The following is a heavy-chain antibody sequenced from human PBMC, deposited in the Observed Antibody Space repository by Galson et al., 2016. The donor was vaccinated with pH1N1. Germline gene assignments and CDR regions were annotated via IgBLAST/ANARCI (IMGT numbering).Heavy chain of an antibody. CDR2: IDNDGRGT. CDR1: GFPFSDYW. V-gene: IGHV3-74*01. J-gene: IGHJ4*02. Sequence: SLRLSCAASGFPFSDYWMHWVRQAPGMGLVWVARIDNDGRGTSHADSVRGRFAISRDNAENMLYLQMNSLRTDDTAVYYCARNWWGIDYWGQGALVTVSS. CDR3: ARNWWGIDY. D-gene: IGHD2-15*01.